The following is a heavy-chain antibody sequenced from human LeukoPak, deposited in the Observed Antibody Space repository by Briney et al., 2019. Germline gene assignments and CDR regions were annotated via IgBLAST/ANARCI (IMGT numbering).Heavy chain of an antibody. D-gene: IGHD2-15*01. CDR1: GFAFSSYG. CDR2: ISYDGSNK. CDR3: AKGRRYCSGGSCYYFDY. J-gene: IGHJ4*02. Sequence: PGGSLRLSCAASGFAFSSYGMHWVRQAPGKGLEWVAVISYDGSNKYYADSVKGRFTISRDNSRNTVYLQMHSLRAEDTAVYYCAKGRRYCSGGSCYYFDYWGQGTLVTVSS. V-gene: IGHV3-30*18.